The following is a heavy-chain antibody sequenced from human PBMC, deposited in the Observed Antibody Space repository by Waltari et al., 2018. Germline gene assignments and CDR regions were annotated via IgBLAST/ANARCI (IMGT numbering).Heavy chain of an antibody. CDR2: IKESGST. CDR1: GGSLSGHW. V-gene: IGHV4-34*01. J-gene: IGHJ3*01. CDR3: ARHRDPGHSFDV. Sequence: QVQLQQWGAGLLKPSETLSLTCAVYGGSLSGHWWSWIRKPPGKGRGWIGEIKESGSTNYGPALKSRAAISVDTSRNQFSLKLSSVTAADTAIYYCARHRDPGHSFDVWGQGTVTVSS. D-gene: IGHD2-21*01.